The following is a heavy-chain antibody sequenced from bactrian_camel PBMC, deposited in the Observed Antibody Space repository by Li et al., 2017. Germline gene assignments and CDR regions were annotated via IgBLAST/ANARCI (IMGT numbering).Heavy chain of an antibody. Sequence: HVQLVESGGGSVQPGGSLRLSCAASGNLYNLNCLGWFRQAPGMEREQVAAFIYTFHRTTRYADSVKGRFTISRDDAKNTMYLQMNSLKPEDTAMYYCAADSPTCNYYSDYYKVGQGTQVTVS. J-gene: IGHJ4*01. V-gene: IGHV3S53*01. CDR1: GNLYNLNC. D-gene: IGHD4*01. CDR2: FIYTFHRTT.